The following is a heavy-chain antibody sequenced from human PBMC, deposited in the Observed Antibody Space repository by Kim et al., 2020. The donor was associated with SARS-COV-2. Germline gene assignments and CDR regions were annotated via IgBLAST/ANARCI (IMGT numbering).Heavy chain of an antibody. J-gene: IGHJ5*02. Sequence: GGSLRLSCAASGFTFSYAWMSWVRQAPGKGLEWVGRIKSKADGETTEYAAPVKGRFTISRDDSKNTLYLQMNSLKTEDTAVYYCTTFAVAYTTVVRSWGQGTLVTVSS. CDR3: TTFAVAYTTVVRS. CDR2: IKSKADGETT. D-gene: IGHD5-18*01. V-gene: IGHV3-15*01. CDR1: GFTFSYAW.